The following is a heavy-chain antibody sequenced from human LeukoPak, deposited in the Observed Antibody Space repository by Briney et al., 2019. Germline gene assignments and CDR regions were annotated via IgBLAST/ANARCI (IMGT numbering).Heavy chain of an antibody. J-gene: IGHJ1*01. D-gene: IGHD6-19*01. V-gene: IGHV4-59*08. CDR3: ARNVGWYRYDS. CDR1: GDSLSSHY. CDR2: IYGSGST. Sequence: SETLSLTCTVFGDSLSSHYWSWIRQSPGKGLEWIGYIYGSGSTHYDPSLRSRVTISEDTSKNQFSLKLASVTAADTAVYYCARNVGWYRYDSWGQGTLVAVSS.